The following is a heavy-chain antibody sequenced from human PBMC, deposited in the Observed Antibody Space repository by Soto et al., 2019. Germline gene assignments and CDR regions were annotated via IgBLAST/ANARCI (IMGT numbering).Heavy chain of an antibody. V-gene: IGHV4-59*08. D-gene: IGHD5-12*01. CDR2: IYYTGST. Sequence: SETLSLTCTVSSGSISTYYWSWIRQPPGKGLEWIGYIYYTGSTNYNPSLKTRVAISMDTSKNQFSLKLSSVTAADTAVYYCAREISGYDTNYYFDYWGQGTLVTVSS. CDR1: SGSISTYY. CDR3: AREISGYDTNYYFDY. J-gene: IGHJ4*02.